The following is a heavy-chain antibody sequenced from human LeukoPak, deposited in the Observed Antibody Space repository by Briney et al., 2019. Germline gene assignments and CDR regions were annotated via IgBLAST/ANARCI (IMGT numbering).Heavy chain of an antibody. Sequence: GGSLRLSCAASGFTFSSYAMHWVRQAPGKGLEWVAVISYDGSNKYYADSVKGRFTISRDNSKNTLYLQMNSLRAEDTAVYYCARDGYRKTPGYYYYYMDVWGKGTTVTVSS. CDR3: ARDGYRKTPGYYYYYMDV. V-gene: IGHV3-30*07. J-gene: IGHJ6*03. D-gene: IGHD1-1*01. CDR2: ISYDGSNK. CDR1: GFTFSSYA.